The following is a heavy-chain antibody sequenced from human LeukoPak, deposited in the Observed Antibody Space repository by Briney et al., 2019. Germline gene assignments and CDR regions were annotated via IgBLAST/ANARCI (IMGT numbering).Heavy chain of an antibody. CDR3: ARHSGSGSLSRPIDP. D-gene: IGHD3-10*01. CDR2: VYYTGSS. CDR1: GASVTSGGFY. J-gene: IGHJ5*02. Sequence: SETLSLTCSVSGASVTSGGFYWGWLRQPPGKGLEWIATVYYTGSSYYNPSLKSRVTISIDTSKNQFSLNLRSVIAADTALYYCARHSGSGSLSRPIDPGGQGTLVTVSS. V-gene: IGHV4-39*01.